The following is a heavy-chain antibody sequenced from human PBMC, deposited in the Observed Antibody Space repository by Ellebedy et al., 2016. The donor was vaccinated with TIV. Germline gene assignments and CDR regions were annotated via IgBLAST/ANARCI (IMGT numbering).Heavy chain of an antibody. CDR3: ACLPDSRVGFVDIPMVWGR. D-gene: IGHD3-10*01. CDR1: DDYITRINW. V-gene: IGHV4-4*02. Sequence: SETLSLTCAVSDDYITRINWRTWVRQPPGKGLEWIGEISHTGSTNSNPSLKSRLTLSVDESKNQFSLKLTSVTAADTAIYYCACLPDSRVGFVDIPMVWGRWGPGTLVTVSA. J-gene: IGHJ4*02. CDR2: ISHTGST.